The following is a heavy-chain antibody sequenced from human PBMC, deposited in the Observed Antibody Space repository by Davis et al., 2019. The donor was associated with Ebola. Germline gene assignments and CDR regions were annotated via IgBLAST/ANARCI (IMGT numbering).Heavy chain of an antibody. V-gene: IGHV4-39*07. CDR1: GGSVSSRSYY. CDR3: ARSDFWSGYSR. J-gene: IGHJ4*02. Sequence: MPSETLSLTCTVSGGSVSSRSYYWGWIRQPPGKGLEWIGNMHYTGITYYNPSLKSRVTISVDTSKNQFSLKLSSVTAADTAVYYCARSDFWSGYSRWGQGTLVTVSS. D-gene: IGHD3-3*01. CDR2: MHYTGIT.